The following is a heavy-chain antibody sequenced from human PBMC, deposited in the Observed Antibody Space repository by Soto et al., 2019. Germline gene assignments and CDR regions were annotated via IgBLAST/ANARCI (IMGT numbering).Heavy chain of an antibody. J-gene: IGHJ6*02. Sequence: QVQLVQSGAEVKKPGASVKVSCKASGDTFTSFHIHWVRQAPGEGLGWMGVINPSGGSTSYAQKFQDRVTMTRDTSRITVYMELSSLRSEDTAVYYCARSQAGRPLDVWGQGTTVTVSS. V-gene: IGHV1-46*01. CDR2: INPSGGST. D-gene: IGHD6-25*01. CDR3: ARSQAGRPLDV. CDR1: GDTFTSFH.